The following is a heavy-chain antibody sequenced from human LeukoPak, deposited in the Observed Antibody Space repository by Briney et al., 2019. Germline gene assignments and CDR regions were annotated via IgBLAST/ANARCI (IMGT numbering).Heavy chain of an antibody. D-gene: IGHD5-12*01. Sequence: SETLSLTCTVSGFSLSSGYYWGWIRQSPGKGLEWIGSNYHGGSSHYNPSLKSRVTISVDTSKNQFSLKLSSVTAADTAVYYCAREGGYDSYYYYYMDVWGKGTTVTVSS. J-gene: IGHJ6*03. CDR2: NYHGGSS. CDR1: GFSLSSGYY. CDR3: AREGGYDSYYYYYMDV. V-gene: IGHV4-38-2*02.